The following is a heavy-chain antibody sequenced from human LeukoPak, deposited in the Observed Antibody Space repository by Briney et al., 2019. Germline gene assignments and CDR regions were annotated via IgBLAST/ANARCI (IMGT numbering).Heavy chain of an antibody. CDR2: INPNSGGT. Sequence: ASVKVSCKASGYTFTGHYMHWVRQAPGQGLEWMGRINPNSGGTNYAQECQGRVTMTRDTSISTAYMELSRLRSDDTAVYYCARNVSRSGFDPWGQGTLVTVSS. V-gene: IGHV1-2*06. D-gene: IGHD2-15*01. CDR1: GYTFTGHY. J-gene: IGHJ5*02. CDR3: ARNVSRSGFDP.